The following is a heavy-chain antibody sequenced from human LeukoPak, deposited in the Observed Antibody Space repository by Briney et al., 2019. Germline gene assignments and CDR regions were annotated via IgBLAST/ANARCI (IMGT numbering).Heavy chain of an antibody. CDR1: GFTFSAYN. Sequence: GGSLRLSCAASGFTFSAYNMNWVRRTPGKGLEWVSSITTSSSYMFYADSVRGRFTISRDNAENSLYLQMNSLRDEDTAVYYCARVVGWWDGNYYYYYYMDVWGKGTTVTVSS. D-gene: IGHD1-26*01. CDR2: ITTSSSYM. CDR3: ARVVGWWDGNYYYYYYMDV. J-gene: IGHJ6*03. V-gene: IGHV3-21*01.